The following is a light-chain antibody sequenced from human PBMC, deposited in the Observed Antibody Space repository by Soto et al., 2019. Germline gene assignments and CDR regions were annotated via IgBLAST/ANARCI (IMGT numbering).Light chain of an antibody. CDR3: QQYNSDSYT. CDR1: QRISSW. V-gene: IGKV1-5*03. Sequence: DIQMTQSPSTLSASVGDRVTITCRVSQRISSWLAWYQQKPGKAPKLLIYKASALESGVPSRFSGSGSGTDFTLTISSLQPDDFATYYCQQYNSDSYTFGQGTKLEIK. CDR2: KAS. J-gene: IGKJ2*01.